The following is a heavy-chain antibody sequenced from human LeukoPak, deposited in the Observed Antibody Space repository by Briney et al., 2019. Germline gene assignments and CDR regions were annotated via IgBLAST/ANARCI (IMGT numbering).Heavy chain of an antibody. J-gene: IGHJ4*02. Sequence: GGSLRLSCAASGFTFSSYWMSWVRQAPGKGLEWVANIKQDGREKYYVDSVKGRFTISRDNAKNSLYLQMNSLRAEDTAVYYCARSYYYDSSHTVDYWGQGTLVTVSS. V-gene: IGHV3-7*01. D-gene: IGHD3-22*01. CDR3: ARSYYYDSSHTVDY. CDR1: GFTFSSYW. CDR2: IKQDGREK.